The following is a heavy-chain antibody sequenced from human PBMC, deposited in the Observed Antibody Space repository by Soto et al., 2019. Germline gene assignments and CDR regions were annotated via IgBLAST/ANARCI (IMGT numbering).Heavy chain of an antibody. D-gene: IGHD2-2*01. J-gene: IGHJ4*02. CDR2: IDPSDSFT. CDR1: GHRFTSYW. CDR3: AFQFQLLSTPDY. Sequence: GESLKISCKASGHRFTSYWINWVRQMPGKGLEWMGRIDPSDSFTNYSPSFEGHVIISADKSITTAYVQWSSLKASDTAMYFCAFQFQLLSTPDYWGQGTLVTVSS. V-gene: IGHV5-10-1*01.